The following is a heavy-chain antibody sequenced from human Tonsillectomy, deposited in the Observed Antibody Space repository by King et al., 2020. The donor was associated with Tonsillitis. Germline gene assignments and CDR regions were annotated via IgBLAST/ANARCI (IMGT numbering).Heavy chain of an antibody. V-gene: IGHV4-59*01. CDR1: GGSISSYL. D-gene: IGHD6-13*01. CDR3: ARGVAAAVKF. Sequence: VQLQESGPGLVKPSETLSLTCSVSGGSISSYLWHWSRQPPGKRLEWIGYIDYRGSTNYNPSLKSLLTISVDTSINQFSLQLSSATAADTAVYYCARGVAAAVKFWGQGTLVTVSS. CDR2: IDYRGST. J-gene: IGHJ4*02.